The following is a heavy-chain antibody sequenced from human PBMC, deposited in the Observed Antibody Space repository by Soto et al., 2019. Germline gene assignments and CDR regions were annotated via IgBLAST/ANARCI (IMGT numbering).Heavy chain of an antibody. CDR3: ARGGSDKVGATTPFDP. CDR1: GFTFSSYS. J-gene: IGHJ5*02. Sequence: GGSLRLSCAASGFTFSSYSMNWVRQAPGKGLEWVSSISSSSSYIYYADSVKGRFTISRDNAKNSLYLQMNSLRAEDPAVYYCARGGSDKVGATTPFDPWGQGTLVTVSS. V-gene: IGHV3-21*01. D-gene: IGHD1-26*01. CDR2: ISSSSSYI.